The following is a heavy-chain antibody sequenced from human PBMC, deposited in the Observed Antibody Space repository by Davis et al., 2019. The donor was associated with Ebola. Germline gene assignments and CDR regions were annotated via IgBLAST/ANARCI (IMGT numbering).Heavy chain of an antibody. V-gene: IGHV4-39*01. CDR3: ASWQYCSGGSCSDTGTSGDY. Sequence: MPSETLSLTCTVSGGSISSSSYYWGWIRQPPGKGLEWIGSIYYSRSTYYNPSLKSRVTISVDTSKNQFSLKLSSVTAADTAVYYCASWQYCSGGSCSDTGTSGDYWGQGTLVTVSS. CDR2: IYYSRST. J-gene: IGHJ4*02. D-gene: IGHD2-15*01. CDR1: GGSISSSSYY.